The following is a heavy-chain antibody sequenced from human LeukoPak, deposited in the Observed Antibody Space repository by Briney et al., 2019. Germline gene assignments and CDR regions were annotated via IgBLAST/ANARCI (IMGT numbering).Heavy chain of an antibody. V-gene: IGHV3-9*01. Sequence: GGSLRLSCAASGFTFDDYAMHWVRQAPGKGLEWVSGISWNSGSIGYADSVKGRFTISRDNAKNSLYLQMNSLRAEDTALYYCAKDIAVHAGAFDIWGQGTMVTVSS. J-gene: IGHJ3*02. CDR2: ISWNSGSI. D-gene: IGHD2-8*01. CDR1: GFTFDDYA. CDR3: AKDIAVHAGAFDI.